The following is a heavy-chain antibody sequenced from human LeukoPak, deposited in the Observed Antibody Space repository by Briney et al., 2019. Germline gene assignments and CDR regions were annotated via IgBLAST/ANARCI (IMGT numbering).Heavy chain of an antibody. CDR2: IYYSGST. V-gene: IGHV4-59*01. D-gene: IGHD3-22*01. Sequence: SETLSLTCTASGGSISSYDWSWIRQPPGKGLEWIGDIYYSGSTNYNASLKSRVTISVDTSKNQFSLKLSSVTAADTAVYYCARDRGYYYDSSGYYRARYYGMDVWGQGTTVTVSS. J-gene: IGHJ6*02. CDR3: ARDRGYYYDSSGYYRARYYGMDV. CDR1: GGSISSYD.